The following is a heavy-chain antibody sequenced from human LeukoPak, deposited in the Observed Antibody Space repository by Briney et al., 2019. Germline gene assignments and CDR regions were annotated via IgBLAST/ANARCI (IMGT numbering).Heavy chain of an antibody. D-gene: IGHD2-15*01. Sequence: PGGSLRLSCAASGFTFSSYSMNWVRQAPGKGLEWVSYISSSSTIYYADSVKGRFTISRDNAKNSLYLQMNSLRAEDTAVYYCARAISGGSWEVWGQGTLVTVSS. CDR2: ISSSSTI. CDR3: ARAISGGSWEV. J-gene: IGHJ4*02. CDR1: GFTFSSYS. V-gene: IGHV3-48*01.